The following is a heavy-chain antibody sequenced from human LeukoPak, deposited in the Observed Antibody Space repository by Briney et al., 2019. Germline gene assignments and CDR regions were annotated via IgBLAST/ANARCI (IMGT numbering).Heavy chain of an antibody. Sequence: GGSLRLSCAVSGFISSNYAMNWVRQAPGKGLEWVSTISGSGGTTYYADSVRGRFTISRDNAKNSVFLQMSSLRVEDTAVYYCARHWGINYYDRSGYFDHCGQGTLVTVSS. V-gene: IGHV3-23*01. CDR3: ARHWGINYYDRSGYFDH. CDR1: GFISSNYA. J-gene: IGHJ4*02. D-gene: IGHD3-22*01. CDR2: ISGSGGTT.